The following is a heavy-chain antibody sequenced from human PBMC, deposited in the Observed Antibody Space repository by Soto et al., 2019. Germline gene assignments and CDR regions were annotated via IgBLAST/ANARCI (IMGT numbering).Heavy chain of an antibody. J-gene: IGHJ4*02. CDR2: ISGSGTTA. CDR3: AKWLYSYGPIDY. Sequence: GGSLRLSCAASGFXFSSYAMSWVRQAPGKGLEWVSAISGSGTTAYYADSVKGRFTFSRDNSKKTMYLQMNSLRAEDTAVYYCAKWLYSYGPIDYWGQGTLVTV. CDR1: GFXFSSYA. V-gene: IGHV3-23*01. D-gene: IGHD5-18*01.